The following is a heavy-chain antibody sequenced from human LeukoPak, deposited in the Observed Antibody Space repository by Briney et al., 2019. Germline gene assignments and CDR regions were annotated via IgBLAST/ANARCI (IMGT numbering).Heavy chain of an antibody. CDR1: GYTFTSYG. CDR3: ARYGGGKGFVVVPAAIRFGMDV. J-gene: IGHJ6*02. D-gene: IGHD2-2*02. V-gene: IGHV1-18*01. Sequence: ASVKVSCKASGYTFTSYGISWVRQAPGQGLEWMGWISAYNGNTNHAQKLQGRVTMTTDTSTSTAYMELRSLRSDDTAVYYCARYGGGKGFVVVPAAIRFGMDVWGQGTTVTVSS. CDR2: ISAYNGNT.